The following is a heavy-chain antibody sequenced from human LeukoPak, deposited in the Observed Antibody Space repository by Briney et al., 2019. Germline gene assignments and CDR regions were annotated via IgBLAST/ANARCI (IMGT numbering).Heavy chain of an antibody. V-gene: IGHV3-48*01. D-gene: IGHD3-16*01. J-gene: IGHJ3*02. CDR2: ISSSSSTI. CDR3: ARGRLPRPFDI. CDR1: GFTFSSYG. Sequence: GGSLRLSCAASGFTFSSYGMHWVRQAPGKGLEWVSYISSSSSTIYYADSVKGRFTISRDNAKNSLYLQMNSLRAEDTAVYYCARGRLPRPFDIWGQGTMDTVSS.